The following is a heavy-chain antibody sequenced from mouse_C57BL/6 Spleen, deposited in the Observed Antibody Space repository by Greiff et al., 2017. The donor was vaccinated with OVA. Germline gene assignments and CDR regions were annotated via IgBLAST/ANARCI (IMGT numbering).Heavy chain of an antibody. CDR2: ISNLAYSI. CDR1: GFTFSDYG. CDR3: ARQGGYGSSYGYFDV. D-gene: IGHD1-1*01. Sequence: EVKLMESGGGLVQPGGSLKLSCAASGFTFSDYGMAWVRQAPRKGPEWVAFISNLAYSIYYADTVTGRFTISRENAKNTLYLEMSSLRSEDTAMYYCARQGGYGSSYGYFDVWGTGTTVTVSS. V-gene: IGHV5-15*01. J-gene: IGHJ1*03.